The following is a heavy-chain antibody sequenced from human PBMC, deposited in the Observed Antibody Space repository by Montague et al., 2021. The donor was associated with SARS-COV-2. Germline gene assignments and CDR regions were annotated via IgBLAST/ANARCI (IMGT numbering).Heavy chain of an antibody. CDR2: IYYGGST. J-gene: IGHJ4*02. Sequence: SETLSLTCTVSGGSISSSSYYRCGIRQPPKDVLWLIGIIYYGGSTYYNPSPNSRAIILVDTTNNQSSLQLSSVTAADTAVYYCVIQLWSRGYFDYWGQGTLVTVSS. CDR1: GGSISSSSYY. V-gene: IGHV4-39*01. CDR3: VIQLWSRGYFDY. D-gene: IGHD5-18*01.